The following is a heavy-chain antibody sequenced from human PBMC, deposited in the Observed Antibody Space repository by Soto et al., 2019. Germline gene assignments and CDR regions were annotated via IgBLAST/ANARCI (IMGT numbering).Heavy chain of an antibody. CDR3: ASLIVVVVAATQSAEYFQH. J-gene: IGHJ1*01. D-gene: IGHD2-15*01. CDR2: IYYSGST. CDR1: GGSISSSSYY. V-gene: IGHV4-39*01. Sequence: SETLSLTCTVSGGSISSSSYYWGWIRQPPGKGLEWIGSIYYSGSTYYNPSLKSRVTISVDTSKNQFSLKLSSVTAADTAVYYCASLIVVVVAATQSAEYFQHWGQGTLVTVSS.